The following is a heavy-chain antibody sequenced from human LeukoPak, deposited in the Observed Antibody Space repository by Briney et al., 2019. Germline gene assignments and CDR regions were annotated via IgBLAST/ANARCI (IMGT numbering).Heavy chain of an antibody. Sequence: ASVKVSCKASGYTFTSYGISWVRQATGQGLEWMGWISAYNGNTNYAQKLQGRVTMTTNTSTSTAYMELRSQRSDDTAVCYCAKAGSSWAIFDYWGQGTLVTVSS. J-gene: IGHJ4*02. CDR1: GYTFTSYG. D-gene: IGHD6-13*01. CDR3: AKAGSSWAIFDY. CDR2: ISAYNGNT. V-gene: IGHV1-18*01.